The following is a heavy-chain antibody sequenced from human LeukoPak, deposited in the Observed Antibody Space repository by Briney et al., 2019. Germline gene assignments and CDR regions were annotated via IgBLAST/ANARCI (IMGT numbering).Heavy chain of an antibody. Sequence: AGGSLRLSCAASGFSVSSNYMSWVHKAPWKGLDCVSVIYSGGSTNYADSVKGRFIISRDNSKNTLYLQMNSLRAEETAVYYCARDVDPEGIQLWLVGYFDYWGQGTLVTVSS. CDR2: IYSGGST. J-gene: IGHJ4*02. V-gene: IGHV3-53*01. CDR3: ARDVDPEGIQLWLVGYFDY. CDR1: GFSVSSNY. D-gene: IGHD5-18*01.